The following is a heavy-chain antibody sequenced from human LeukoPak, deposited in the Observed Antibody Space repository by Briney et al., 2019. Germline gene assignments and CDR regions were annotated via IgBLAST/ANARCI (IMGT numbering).Heavy chain of an antibody. D-gene: IGHD3-22*01. Sequence: PGGSQRLSCVASGLTVRSNYMSWVRQAPGKGLEWVSVIYSGGRTYYADAVKGRFTISRDNSKNTLYPQMNSLRAEDTAVYYCARIPPVYDSSGYYYFDYWGQGTLVTVSS. CDR2: IYSGGRT. V-gene: IGHV3-53*01. CDR3: ARIPPVYDSSGYYYFDY. CDR1: GLTVRSNY. J-gene: IGHJ4*02.